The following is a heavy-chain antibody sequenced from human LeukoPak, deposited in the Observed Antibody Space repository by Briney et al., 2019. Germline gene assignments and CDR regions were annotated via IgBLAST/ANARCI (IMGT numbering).Heavy chain of an antibody. CDR3: AKESTHGDYVAFDI. V-gene: IGHV3-7*01. Sequence: PGGSLRLSCAASGFTFSSYWMSWVRQAPGKGLEWVANIKQDGSEKYYVDSVKGRFTISRDNAKNSLYLQMNSLRAEDTAVYYCAKESTHGDYVAFDIWGQGTMVTVSS. D-gene: IGHD4-17*01. CDR1: GFTFSSYW. CDR2: IKQDGSEK. J-gene: IGHJ3*02.